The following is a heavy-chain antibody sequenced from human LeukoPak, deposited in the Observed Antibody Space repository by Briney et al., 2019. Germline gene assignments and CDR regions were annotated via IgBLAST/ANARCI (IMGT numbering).Heavy chain of an antibody. D-gene: IGHD6-19*01. J-gene: IGHJ4*02. Sequence: PSETLSLTCAVYGGSFSGYYWSWIRQPPGKGLEWIGEINHSGSTNYNPSLKSRVTISVDTSKNQFSLKLSSVTAADTAVYYCARGNSGWWNYFDYWGQGTLVTVSS. CDR2: INHSGST. V-gene: IGHV4-34*01. CDR3: ARGNSGWWNYFDY. CDR1: GGSFSGYY.